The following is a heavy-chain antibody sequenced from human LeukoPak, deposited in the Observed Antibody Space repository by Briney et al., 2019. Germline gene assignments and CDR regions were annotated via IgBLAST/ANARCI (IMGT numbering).Heavy chain of an antibody. V-gene: IGHV4-59*04. J-gene: IGHJ4*02. CDR2: IYYSGST. CDR3: ARHVSVTMVRGVIIDY. Sequence: SETLSLTCTVSGGSISSYYWSWIRQPPGKGLEWIGYIYYSGSTYYNPSLKSRVTMSVDTSKNQFSLKLSSVTAADTAVYYCARHVSVTMVRGVIIDYWGQGTLVTVSS. D-gene: IGHD3-10*01. CDR1: GGSISSYY.